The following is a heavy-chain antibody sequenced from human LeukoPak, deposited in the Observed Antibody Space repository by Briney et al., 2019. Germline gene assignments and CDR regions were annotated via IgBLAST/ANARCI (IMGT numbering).Heavy chain of an antibody. CDR3: ARGAHKRDDYGGFFDY. D-gene: IGHD4-23*01. J-gene: IGHJ4*02. CDR1: GFTFSSYS. Sequence: PGGSLRLSCAASGFTFSSYSMNWVRQAPGKGLEWVSYISSSGSTIYYADSVKGRFTISRDNSKNTLYLQMNSLRAEDTAVYYCARGAHKRDDYGGFFDYWGQGTLVTVSS. CDR2: ISSSGSTI. V-gene: IGHV3-48*01.